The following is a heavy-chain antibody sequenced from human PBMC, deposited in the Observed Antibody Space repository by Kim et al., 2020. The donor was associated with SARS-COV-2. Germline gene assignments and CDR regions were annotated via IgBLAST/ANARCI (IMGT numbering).Heavy chain of an antibody. J-gene: IGHJ4*02. Sequence: SLKRRVTISVDKSKNQFSLKLSSVTAADTAVYYCARDRAMSATGTAYFDYWGQGTLVTVSS. V-gene: IGHV4-4*02. D-gene: IGHD2-15*01. CDR3: ARDRAMSATGTAYFDY.